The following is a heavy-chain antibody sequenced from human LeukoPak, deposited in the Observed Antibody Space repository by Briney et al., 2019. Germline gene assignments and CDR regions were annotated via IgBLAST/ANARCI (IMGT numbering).Heavy chain of an antibody. D-gene: IGHD4-17*01. CDR2: VTYDGSNQ. CDR3: AKDRYGDRLRVFDS. V-gene: IGHV3-30*18. J-gene: IGHJ4*02. CDR1: GFTFTSYG. Sequence: GGSLRLSCAASGFTFTSYGMHWVRQAPGKGLEWVAVVTYDGSNQYYADSVKGRFTISRDNSENTLFLQMNSLRPDDTAMYYCAKDRYGDRLRVFDSWGQGTLVTVSS.